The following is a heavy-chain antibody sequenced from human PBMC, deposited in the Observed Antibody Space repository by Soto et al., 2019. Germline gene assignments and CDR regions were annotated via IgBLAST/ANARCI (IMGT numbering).Heavy chain of an antibody. Sequence: QVQLVPAGAEVKKPGSSVKVSCKASGGTFSSYAISWVRQAPGQGLEWMGGIIPIFGTANYAQKFQGRVTVTADESTSTADMELSSLRSEDTAVYYCARDKELLWFGAWGQGTLVTVSS. CDR1: GGTFSSYA. D-gene: IGHD3-10*01. CDR2: IIPIFGTA. CDR3: ARDKELLWFGA. V-gene: IGHV1-69*01. J-gene: IGHJ5*02.